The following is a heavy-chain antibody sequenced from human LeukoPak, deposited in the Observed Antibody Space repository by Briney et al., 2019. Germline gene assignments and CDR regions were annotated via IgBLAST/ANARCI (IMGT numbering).Heavy chain of an antibody. J-gene: IGHJ4*02. D-gene: IGHD6-19*01. V-gene: IGHV3-74*01. CDR2: INSDGSST. CDR3: ARAYTTGWDPGY. CDR1: GFTFSSYS. Sequence: GGSPRLSCAASGFTFSSYSMHWVRQAPGKGLVWVSRINSDGSSTNYADSVKGRFTISRDNAKNTLYLQMNSLGAEDTAVYYCARAYTTGWDPGYWGQGTLVTVSS.